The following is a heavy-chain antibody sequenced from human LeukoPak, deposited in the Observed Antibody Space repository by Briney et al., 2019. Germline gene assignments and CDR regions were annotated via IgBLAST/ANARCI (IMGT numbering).Heavy chain of an antibody. CDR1: GGTFSSYA. V-gene: IGHV1-69*04. Sequence: KVSCKASGGTFSSYAISWVRQAPGQGLEWMGRIIPILGIANYAQKFQGRVTIAADKSTSTAYMELSSLRSEDTAVYYCARTDRGGSPWPDKQYNWFDPWGQGTLVTVSS. J-gene: IGHJ5*02. CDR3: ARTDRGGSPWPDKQYNWFDP. D-gene: IGHD2-15*01. CDR2: IIPILGIA.